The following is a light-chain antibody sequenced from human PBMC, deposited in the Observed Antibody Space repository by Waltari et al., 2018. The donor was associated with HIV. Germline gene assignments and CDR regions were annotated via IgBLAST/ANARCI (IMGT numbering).Light chain of an antibody. CDR1: SSNLGAGYA. V-gene: IGLV1-40*01. CDR3: QSYDSGSSGSV. CDR2: GNN. Sequence: QSVLTQLPSVSGAPGPRVTISCTGSSSNLGAGYAVHWYQQLPGTAPKLLMYGNNNRASGVPDRFSGSKFGPSASLAITGLQAEDEAYYYCQSYDSGSSGSVFGGGTKLTVL. J-gene: IGLJ2*01.